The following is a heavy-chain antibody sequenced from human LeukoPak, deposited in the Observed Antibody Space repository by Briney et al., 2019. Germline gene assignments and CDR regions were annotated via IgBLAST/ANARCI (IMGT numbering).Heavy chain of an antibody. D-gene: IGHD3-22*01. CDR1: GYTFTSHD. CDR2: MNPDSGST. CDR3: AREHYDTYAFDI. Sequence: ASVKVSCKSSGYTFTSHDINWVRQATGQGLEWMGWMNPDSGSTGYAQKFQGRVTMTRNTSINTAYMELSSLRAEDTAVYYCAREHYDTYAFDIWGQGTMVTVSS. V-gene: IGHV1-8*01. J-gene: IGHJ3*02.